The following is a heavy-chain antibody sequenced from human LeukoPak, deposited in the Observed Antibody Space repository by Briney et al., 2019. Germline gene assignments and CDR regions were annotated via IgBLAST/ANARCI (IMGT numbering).Heavy chain of an antibody. CDR1: GFTFSNYA. CDR3: AKDLAYRSGWFLGAFDV. D-gene: IGHD6-19*01. CDR2: LSGSAGST. V-gene: IGHV3-23*01. Sequence: GGCLRLSCAASGFTFSNYAMSWVRRAPGKGLEWVSGLSGSAGSTYYADSVKGRFSISRDNSKNTVYWQMNRLRAEDTAAYYCAKDLAYRSGWFLGAFDVWGQGTMVTVSS. J-gene: IGHJ3*01.